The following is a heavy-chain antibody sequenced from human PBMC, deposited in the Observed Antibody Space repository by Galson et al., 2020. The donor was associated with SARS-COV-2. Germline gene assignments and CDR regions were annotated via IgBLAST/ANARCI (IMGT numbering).Heavy chain of an antibody. Sequence: GGSLRLSCTASGFTFGDYAMSWVRQAPGKGLEWVGFIRSKAYRGATEYAASVKGRFTISRDDSKSIAYLQMNSLKTEDTAVYYCTRDDYSNYRFFYYYYMDVWGKGTTVTVSS. CDR1: GFTFGDYA. CDR3: TRDDYSNYRFFYYYYMDV. V-gene: IGHV3-49*04. J-gene: IGHJ6*03. D-gene: IGHD4-4*01. CDR2: IRSKAYRGAT.